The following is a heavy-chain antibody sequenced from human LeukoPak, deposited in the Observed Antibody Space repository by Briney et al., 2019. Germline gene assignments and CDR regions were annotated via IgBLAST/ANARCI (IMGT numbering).Heavy chain of an antibody. CDR3: ARTTLGYSSGWSPFDS. CDR1: GYTFTNYD. V-gene: IGHV1-3*01. D-gene: IGHD6-19*01. J-gene: IGHJ4*02. Sequence: ASVKVSCKTSGYTFTNYDINWVRQAAGQGLEWMGWMNAGNGNTKYSQKFQGRVTITRDTSASTAYMELSSLRSEDTAVYYCARTTLGYSSGWSPFDSWGQGTLVTVSS. CDR2: MNAGNGNT.